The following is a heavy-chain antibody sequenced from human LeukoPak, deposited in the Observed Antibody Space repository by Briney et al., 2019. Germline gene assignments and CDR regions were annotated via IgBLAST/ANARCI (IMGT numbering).Heavy chain of an antibody. CDR2: INHSGST. CDR3: ARYYYESSGPY. J-gene: IGHJ4*02. CDR1: GGSFSGYY. V-gene: IGHV4-34*01. D-gene: IGHD3-22*01. Sequence: PSETLSLTCAVYGGSFSGYYWSWIRQPPGKGLEWIGEINHSGSTNYNPSLKSRVTISVDTSKNQFSLKLSSVTAADTAVYYCARYYYESSGPYWGQGTLVTVSS.